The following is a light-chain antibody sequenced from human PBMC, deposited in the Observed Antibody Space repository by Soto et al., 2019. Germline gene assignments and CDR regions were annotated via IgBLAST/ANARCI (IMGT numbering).Light chain of an antibody. CDR2: DAS. CDR3: QQYNSYSWT. J-gene: IGKJ1*01. CDR1: QSISSW. Sequence: IQLTQSPSSLSASVGDRVTITCRASQSISSWLAWYQQKPGKAPKLLIYDASSLESGVPSKLSGSGSGTEFTLTISSLQPDDIATYYCQQYNSYSWTFGQGTKVDIK. V-gene: IGKV1-5*01.